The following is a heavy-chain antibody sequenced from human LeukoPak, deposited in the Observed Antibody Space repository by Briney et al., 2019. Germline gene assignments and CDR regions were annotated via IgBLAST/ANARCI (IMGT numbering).Heavy chain of an antibody. CDR3: ARFLEWRDAFDI. J-gene: IGHJ3*02. V-gene: IGHV4-59*01. CDR2: IYYSGST. Sequence: SETLSLTCPVSGGSISSYYWSWIRQPPGKGLEWIGYIYYSGSTNYNPSLKSRVTISVDTSKNQFSLKLSSVTAADTAVYYCARFLEWRDAFDIWGQGTMVTVSS. CDR1: GGSISSYY. D-gene: IGHD3-3*01.